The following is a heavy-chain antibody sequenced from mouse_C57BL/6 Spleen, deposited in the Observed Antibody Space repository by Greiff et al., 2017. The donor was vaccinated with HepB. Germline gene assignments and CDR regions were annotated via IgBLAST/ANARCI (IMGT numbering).Heavy chain of an antibody. Sequence: QVQLQQPGAELVKPGASVKLSCKASGYTFTSYWMHWVKQRPGRGLEWLGRIDPNSGGTKYNEKFKSKATLTVDKPSSTAYMQLSSLTSEDSAVYFCARGNYYGSSYWYFDVWGTGTTVTVSS. J-gene: IGHJ1*03. V-gene: IGHV1-72*01. CDR3: ARGNYYGSSYWYFDV. D-gene: IGHD1-1*01. CDR2: IDPNSGGT. CDR1: GYTFTSYW.